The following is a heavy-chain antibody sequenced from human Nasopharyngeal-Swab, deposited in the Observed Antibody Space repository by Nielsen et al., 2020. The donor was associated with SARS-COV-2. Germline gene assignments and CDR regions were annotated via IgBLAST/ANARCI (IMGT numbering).Heavy chain of an antibody. CDR2: VNHGGGT. D-gene: IGHD6-6*01. J-gene: IGHJ6*03. Sequence: SETLSLTCAVYGGSFSGHQWSWVRHTPGKGLEWIGEVNHGGGTNYNPSLKSRFTISVATSKNQFSLKLTSVTAADTAVYYCARGGAGVVASPVLGLGPFYYYHFMDVWGQGTTVTVSS. V-gene: IGHV4-34*01. CDR3: ARGGAGVVASPVLGLGPFYYYHFMDV. CDR1: GGSFSGHQ.